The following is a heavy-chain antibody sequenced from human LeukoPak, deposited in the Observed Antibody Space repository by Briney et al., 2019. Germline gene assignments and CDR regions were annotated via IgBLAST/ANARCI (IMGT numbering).Heavy chain of an antibody. CDR1: GFTFSSHE. Sequence: GGSLRLSCAASGFTFSSHEMNWVRRAPGKGLEWVAYITDGGGHTDYADSVKGRFTISRDNAKNSLFLQMNSLRAEDTALYYCAKGLVGTTTFMDYWGQGTLVTVSS. CDR2: ITDGGGHT. CDR3: AKGLVGTTTFMDY. D-gene: IGHD1-26*01. V-gene: IGHV3-48*03. J-gene: IGHJ4*02.